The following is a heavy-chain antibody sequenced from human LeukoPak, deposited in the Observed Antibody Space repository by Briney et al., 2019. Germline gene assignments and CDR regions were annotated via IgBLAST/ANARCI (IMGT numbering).Heavy chain of an antibody. V-gene: IGHV1-69*01. Sequence: ASVKVSCKASGGTFSSYAISWVRQAPGQGLEWMGGIIPIFGTANYPQKFQGRVTITADESTSTAYMELSSLRSEDTAVYYCARARIAAAGTRYNWFDPWGQGTLVAVSS. D-gene: IGHD6-13*01. CDR1: GGTFSSYA. CDR2: IIPIFGTA. J-gene: IGHJ5*02. CDR3: ARARIAAAGTRYNWFDP.